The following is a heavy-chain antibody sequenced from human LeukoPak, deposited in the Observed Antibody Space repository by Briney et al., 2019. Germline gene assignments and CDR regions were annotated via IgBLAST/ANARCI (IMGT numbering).Heavy chain of an antibody. CDR1: GGSISSGGYY. V-gene: IGHV4-31*03. D-gene: IGHD3-22*01. CDR3: ARSYSDYYDSSGYYDY. Sequence: SETLSLTCTVSGGSISSGGYYWSWIRQHPGKGLEWIGYIYYSGSTYYNPSLKSRVTISVDTSKNQFSLKLSSVTAADTAVYYCARSYSDYYDSSGYYDYWGQGTLVTVPS. CDR2: IYYSGST. J-gene: IGHJ4*02.